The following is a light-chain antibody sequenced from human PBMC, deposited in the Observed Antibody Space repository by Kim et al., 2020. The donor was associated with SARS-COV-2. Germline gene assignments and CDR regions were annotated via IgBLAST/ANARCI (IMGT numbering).Light chain of an antibody. Sequence: QRVPIPASGSRANMGPDDGVYWYKQLPGTAPKLLIFGDSNRPSGVPDRFSDSRSGTSASLAITGLQAEDEADYYCQSYDSSLRGYVFGTGTKVPS. J-gene: IGLJ1*01. V-gene: IGLV1-40*01. CDR1: RANMGPDDG. CDR3: QSYDSSLRGYV. CDR2: GDS.